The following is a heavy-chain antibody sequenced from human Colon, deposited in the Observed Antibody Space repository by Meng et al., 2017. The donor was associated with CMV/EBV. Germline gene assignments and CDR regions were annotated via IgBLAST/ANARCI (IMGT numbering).Heavy chain of an antibody. V-gene: IGHV3-30*02. J-gene: IGHJ4*02. CDR2: IRYDGINK. D-gene: IGHD2/OR15-2a*01. Sequence: GGSLRLSCVGSGFSFSGYGMHWVRQAPGKGLEWAAFIRYDGINKYYADSVKGRFTLSRDNSRNTLYLQVISVRVADTAVYYCARDQFYYFDYWGQGTMVTVSS. CDR3: ARDQFYYFDY. CDR1: GFSFSGYG.